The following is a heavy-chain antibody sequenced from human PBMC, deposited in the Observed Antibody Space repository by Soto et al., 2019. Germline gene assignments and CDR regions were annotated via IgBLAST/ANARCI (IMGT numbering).Heavy chain of an antibody. Sequence: PSETLSLTCTVSGGSISSGGYYWSWIRQHPGKGLEWIGYIYYSGSTYYNPSLKSRVTISVDTSKNQFSLKLSSVTAADTAVYYCARVDTSMGATCVSYWGQGTLVIVSS. CDR3: ARVDTSMGATCVSY. D-gene: IGHD1-26*01. J-gene: IGHJ4*02. V-gene: IGHV4-31*03. CDR1: GGSISSGGYY. CDR2: IYYSGST.